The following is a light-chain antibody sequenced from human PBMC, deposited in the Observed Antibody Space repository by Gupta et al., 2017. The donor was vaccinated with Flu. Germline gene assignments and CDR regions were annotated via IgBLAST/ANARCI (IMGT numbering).Light chain of an antibody. CDR2: WAS. J-gene: IGKJ1*01. Sequence: SLGERATISCKSSQSVLYSSNNKNCLAGYQQKPGQPPKLLIYWASTRESGVPDRGSGNGSGTDVTPTISSLQAEDVAIYYCHQFYTTPWTFGQGTKVEIK. CDR3: HQFYTTPWT. V-gene: IGKV4-1*01. CDR1: QSVLYSSNNKNC.